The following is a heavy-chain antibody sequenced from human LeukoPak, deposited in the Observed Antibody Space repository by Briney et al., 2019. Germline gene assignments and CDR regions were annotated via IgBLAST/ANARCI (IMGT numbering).Heavy chain of an antibody. CDR2: ISWNSGSI. CDR3: AKDKNSYYYGMDV. J-gene: IGHJ6*02. Sequence: GRSLRLSCAASGFTFDDYAMHWVRQAPGKSLEWVSGISWNSGSIGYADSVKGRFTISRDNAKNSLYLQMNSLRAEDTALYYCAKDKNSYYYGMDVWGQGTTVTVSS. CDR1: GFTFDDYA. V-gene: IGHV3-9*01. D-gene: IGHD4-23*01.